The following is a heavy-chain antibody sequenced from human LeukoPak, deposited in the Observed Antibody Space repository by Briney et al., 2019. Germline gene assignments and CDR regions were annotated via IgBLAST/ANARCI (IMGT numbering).Heavy chain of an antibody. J-gene: IGHJ4*02. D-gene: IGHD3-3*01. CDR2: IRYDGSNK. CDR3: AKLRFLEWFSGDNFDY. CDR1: GFTFSSYG. V-gene: IGHV3-30*02. Sequence: GGSLRLSCAASGFTFSSYGMHWVRQAPGKGLEWVAFIRYDGSNKYYADSVKGRFTISRDNSKNTLYLQMNSLRAEDTAVYYCAKLRFLEWFSGDNFDYWGQGTLVTVSS.